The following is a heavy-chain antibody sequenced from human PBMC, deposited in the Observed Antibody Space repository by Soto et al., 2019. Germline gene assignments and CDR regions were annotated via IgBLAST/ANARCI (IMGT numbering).Heavy chain of an antibody. D-gene: IGHD2-8*01. Sequence: PSETLSLTCTVSGGSISRSSYYWGWIRQPPGKGLEWIGSIYYSGSTYYNPSLKSRVTISVDTSKNQFSLKLSSVTAADTAVYYCAREVLRYCSGTSSCGGFGPGTVDCTNGVCYIDNHDYWGQGTLVTVSS. J-gene: IGHJ4*02. CDR2: IYYSGST. V-gene: IGHV4-39*01. CDR1: GGSISRSSYY. CDR3: AREVLRYCSGTSSCGGFGPGTVDCTNGVCYIDNHDY.